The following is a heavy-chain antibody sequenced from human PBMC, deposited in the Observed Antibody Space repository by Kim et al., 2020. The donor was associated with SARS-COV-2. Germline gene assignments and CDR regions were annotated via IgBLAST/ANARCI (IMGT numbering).Heavy chain of an antibody. CDR3: ARQGLSGSYYPFDY. V-gene: IGHV4-39*01. J-gene: IGHJ4*02. D-gene: IGHD1-26*01. Sequence: NPSLKSRVTISVDTSKNQFSLKLRSVTAADTAVYHCARQGLSGSYYPFDYWGQGTLVTVSS.